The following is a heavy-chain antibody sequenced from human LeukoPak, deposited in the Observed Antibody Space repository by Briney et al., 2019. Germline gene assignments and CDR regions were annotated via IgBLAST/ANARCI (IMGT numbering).Heavy chain of an antibody. D-gene: IGHD6-19*01. CDR3: ARGIAVASAADAFDI. CDR1: GGSFSGYY. V-gene: IGHV4-34*01. Sequence: SETLSLTCAVYGGSFSGYYWSWIRQPPGKGLEWIGEINHSGSTNYNPSLKSRVTISVDTSKNQFSLKLSSVPAADTAVYYCARGIAVASAADAFDIWGQGTMVTVSS. CDR2: INHSGST. J-gene: IGHJ3*02.